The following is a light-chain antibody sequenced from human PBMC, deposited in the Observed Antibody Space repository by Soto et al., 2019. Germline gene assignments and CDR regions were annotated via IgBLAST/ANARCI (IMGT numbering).Light chain of an antibody. J-gene: IGLJ1*01. CDR2: DIR. Sequence: QSVLTQPASVSGSPGQSITISCTGTSSDVGGYKYVSWNQQHPGKAPKLMIYDIRNRPSGVSNRFSGSKSGKTASLTISGLQAEDEAHYYCSSYTSSSTRVFGTGTKLTVL. CDR3: SSYTSSSTRV. CDR1: SSDVGGYKY. V-gene: IGLV2-14*03.